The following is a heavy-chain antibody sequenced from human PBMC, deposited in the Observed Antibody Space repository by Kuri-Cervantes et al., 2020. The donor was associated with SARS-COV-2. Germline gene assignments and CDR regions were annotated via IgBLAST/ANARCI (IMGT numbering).Heavy chain of an antibody. Sequence: SETLSLTCTVSGGSISSYYWSWIRQPPGKGLEWIGYIYYSGSTNYNPSLKSRVTISVDTSKNQFSLKLSSVTAADTAVYYCARVGAGCSSTSCYGWDASDIWGQGTMVTVSS. CDR2: IYYSGST. D-gene: IGHD2-2*01. CDR1: GGSISSYY. CDR3: ARVGAGCSSTSCYGWDASDI. V-gene: IGHV4-59*01. J-gene: IGHJ3*02.